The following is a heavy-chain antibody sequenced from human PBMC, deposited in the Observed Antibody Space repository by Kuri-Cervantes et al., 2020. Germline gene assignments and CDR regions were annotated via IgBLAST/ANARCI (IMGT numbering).Heavy chain of an antibody. J-gene: IGHJ4*02. CDR3: ARGNTYYDILTGYYPFDY. CDR2: ISAYNGNT. CDR1: GYTFTSYG. Sequence: ASVKVSCKASGYTFTSYGISWVRQAPGQGLEWMGWISAYNGNTNYAQKLQGRVTMTTDTSTSTAYMELRSLRSDDTAMYYCARGNTYYDILTGYYPFDYWGQGTLVTVSS. D-gene: IGHD3-9*01. V-gene: IGHV1-18*01.